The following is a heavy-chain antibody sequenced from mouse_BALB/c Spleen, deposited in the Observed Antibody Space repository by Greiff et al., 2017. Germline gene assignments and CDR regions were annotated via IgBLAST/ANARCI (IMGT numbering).Heavy chain of an antibody. D-gene: IGHD1-1*01. V-gene: IGHV5-9-4*01. CDR2: ISSGGSYT. J-gene: IGHJ4*01. Sequence: EVKLVESGGGLVKPGGSLKLSCAASGFTFSSYAMSWVRQSPEKRLEWVAEISSGGSYTYYPDTVTGRFTISRDNAKNTLYLEMSSLRSEDTAMYYCARTVVAPIDYWGQGTSVTVSS. CDR3: ARTVVAPIDY. CDR1: GFTFSSYA.